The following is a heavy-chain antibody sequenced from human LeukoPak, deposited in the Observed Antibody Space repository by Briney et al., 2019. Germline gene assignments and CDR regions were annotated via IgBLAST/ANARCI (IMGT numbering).Heavy chain of an antibody. Sequence: SETLSLTCSVSGASINSHHWSWIRQSPGKGLEWIGYVFNGGSTNYNPSLKSRVTMSLDTSRDQFSLRLSSVTAAGTAIYYCASRPAGSTWYGVFDYWSQGTLVTVSS. CDR1: GASINSHH. J-gene: IGHJ4*02. CDR3: ASRPAGSTWYGVFDY. V-gene: IGHV4-59*11. CDR2: VFNGGST. D-gene: IGHD6-13*01.